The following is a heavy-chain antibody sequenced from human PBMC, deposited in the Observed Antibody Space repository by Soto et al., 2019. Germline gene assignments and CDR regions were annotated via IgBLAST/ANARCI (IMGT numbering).Heavy chain of an antibody. D-gene: IGHD6-13*01. CDR3: ARGGSSSWYYFDY. CDR2: ISSNGGST. V-gene: IGHV3-64*02. J-gene: IGHJ4*02. CDR1: GFTFSSYA. Sequence: PGGSLRLSCAASGFTFSSYAMHWVRQAPGKGLEYVSAISSNGGSTYYADSVKGRFTISRDNSKNTLYLQMGSLRAEDMAVYYCARGGSSSWYYFDYWGQGTLVTVSS.